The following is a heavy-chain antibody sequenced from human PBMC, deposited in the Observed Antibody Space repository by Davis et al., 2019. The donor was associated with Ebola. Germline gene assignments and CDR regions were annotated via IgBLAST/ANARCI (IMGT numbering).Heavy chain of an antibody. Sequence: AASVKVSCKASGGTFNSYALSWVRQAPGQGLEWVGWIRGDNGNTKYGQKFEGRVTMTRDTSTTTAYMELKSLTSDDTAVYYCARDPDSTSRFDPWGQGTLVTVSS. J-gene: IGHJ5*02. CDR3: ARDPDSTSRFDP. D-gene: IGHD6-6*01. CDR2: IRGDNGNT. V-gene: IGHV1-18*01. CDR1: GGTFNSYA.